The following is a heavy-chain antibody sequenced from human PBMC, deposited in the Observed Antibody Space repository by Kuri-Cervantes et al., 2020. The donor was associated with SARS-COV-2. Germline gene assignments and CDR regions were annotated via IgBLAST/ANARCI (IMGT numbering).Heavy chain of an antibody. CDR1: GFTFSSYG. Sequence: GGSLRLSCAASGFTFSSYGMNWVRQAPGKGLEWVAVISYDGSNKYYADSVKGRFTISRDNSKNTLYLQMNSLRAEDTAVYYCAKEYYYDSSGSLGYWGQGTLVTVSS. CDR2: ISYDGSNK. V-gene: IGHV3-30*18. J-gene: IGHJ4*02. CDR3: AKEYYYDSSGSLGY. D-gene: IGHD3-22*01.